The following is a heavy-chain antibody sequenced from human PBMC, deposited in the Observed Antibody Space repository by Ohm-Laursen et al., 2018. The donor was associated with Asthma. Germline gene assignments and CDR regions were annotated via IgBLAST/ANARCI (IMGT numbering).Heavy chain of an antibody. CDR3: AGSMGVHYYYGMDV. V-gene: IGHV4-28*01. J-gene: IGHJ6*02. CDR1: GYSISSNNW. CDR2: IYYSGST. D-gene: IGHD2/OR15-2a*01. Sequence: SETLSLTCAVSGYSISSNNWWGWIRQPPGKGLEWIGYIYYSGSTNYNPSLKSRVTMSVDTSKNQFSLKLSSVTAVDSAVYYCAGSMGVHYYYGMDVWGQGTTVTVSS.